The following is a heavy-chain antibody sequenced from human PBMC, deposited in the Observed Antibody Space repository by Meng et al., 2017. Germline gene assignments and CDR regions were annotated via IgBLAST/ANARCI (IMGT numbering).Heavy chain of an antibody. J-gene: IGHJ5*02. CDR2: IYYSGST. CDR1: GGSISSSSYY. CDR3: ARDKRGVTTSSVDWFDP. D-gene: IGHD4-17*01. V-gene: IGHV4-39*07. Sequence: SETLSLTCTVSGGSISSSSYYWGWIRQPPGKGLEWIGSIYYSGSTYYNPSLKSRVTISVDTSKNQFSLKLSSVTAADTAVYYCARDKRGVTTSSVDWFDPWGQGTLVTVSS.